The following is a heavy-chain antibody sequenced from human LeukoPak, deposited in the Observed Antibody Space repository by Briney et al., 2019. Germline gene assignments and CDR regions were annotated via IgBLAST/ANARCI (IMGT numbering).Heavy chain of an antibody. D-gene: IGHD6-19*01. Sequence: GGSLRLSCAASGFTFSNYNMNWVRQAPGKGLEWVSYISSSSTNIYYTDSVKGRFTISRDNAKNSLYLQMDSLRAEDTAVYYCARDDTAVAGTELDYWGQGTLVTVSS. CDR3: ARDDTAVAGTELDY. CDR2: ISSSSTNI. V-gene: IGHV3-21*01. CDR1: GFTFSNYN. J-gene: IGHJ4*02.